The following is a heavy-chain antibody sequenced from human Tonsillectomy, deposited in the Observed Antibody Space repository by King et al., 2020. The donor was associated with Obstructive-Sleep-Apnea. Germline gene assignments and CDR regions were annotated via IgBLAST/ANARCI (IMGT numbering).Heavy chain of an antibody. D-gene: IGHD5-24*01. Sequence: VQLVESGGGVVQPGRSLRLSCAASEFSFSNYAMHWVRQAPGKGLEWVAVISFDGSNKYYTDSVKGRFTISRDNFKNTLYLQMNSLRAEDTAVYYCAREGDGYYYDFDYWGRGTLVTVSS. V-gene: IGHV3-30-3*01. CDR2: ISFDGSNK. J-gene: IGHJ4*02. CDR3: AREGDGYYYDFDY. CDR1: EFSFSNYA.